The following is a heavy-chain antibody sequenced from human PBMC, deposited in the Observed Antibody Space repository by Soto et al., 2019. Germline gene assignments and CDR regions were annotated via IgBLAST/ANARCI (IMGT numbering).Heavy chain of an antibody. CDR2: IIPIFGTA. V-gene: IGHV1-69*13. Sequence: ASVKVSCKASGGTFSSYAISWVRQAPGQGLEWMGGIIPIFGTANYAQKFQGRVTITADESTSTAYMELSSLRSEDTAVYYCAYSYSGSYPTQRYYYYGMDVWGQGTTVTVSS. CDR1: GGTFSSYA. CDR3: AYSYSGSYPTQRYYYYGMDV. J-gene: IGHJ6*02. D-gene: IGHD1-26*01.